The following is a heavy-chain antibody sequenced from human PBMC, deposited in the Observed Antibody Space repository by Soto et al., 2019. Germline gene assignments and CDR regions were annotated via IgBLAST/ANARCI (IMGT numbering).Heavy chain of an antibody. V-gene: IGHV4-4*02. CDR1: GDSISNNKW. Sequence: SSETLSLTCSVSGDSISNNKWWSWVRQPPGKGLEWIGEMHHSGSIHYNASLKSRATLSVDKSRNQFSLQLTSVTAADTAVYYCARVRWTVAGPGHFDYWGQGTLVTVSS. D-gene: IGHD6-19*01. J-gene: IGHJ4*02. CDR2: MHHSGSI. CDR3: ARVRWTVAGPGHFDY.